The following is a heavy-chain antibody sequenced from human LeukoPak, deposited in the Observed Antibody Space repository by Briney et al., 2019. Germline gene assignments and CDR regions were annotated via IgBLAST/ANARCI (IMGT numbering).Heavy chain of an antibody. CDR3: ARASDYGSGSPEH. CDR2: ISAYNGNT. V-gene: IGHV1-18*01. CDR1: GYTFTSYG. Sequence: ASVKVSCQASGYTFTSYGLSWVRQAPGQGLEWMGWISAYNGNTNYAQNLQGRVTMTTDTSTDTAYMALRSLRSDDTAVYYCARASDYGSGSPEHWGQGTLVTVSS. J-gene: IGHJ4*02. D-gene: IGHD3-10*01.